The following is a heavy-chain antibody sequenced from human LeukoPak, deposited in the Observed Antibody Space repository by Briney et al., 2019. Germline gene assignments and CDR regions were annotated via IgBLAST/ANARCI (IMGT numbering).Heavy chain of an antibody. V-gene: IGHV5-10-1*01. CDR2: IDPIDSYT. CDR1: GYSFTNYW. J-gene: IGHJ4*02. CDR3: ARQRSSSWYDY. Sequence: GESLKISCKGSGYSFTNYWIGWVRQMPGKGLEWMGRIDPIDSYTSYSPSFQGHVTISADKSITTAYLQWSSLKASDTAMYYCARQRSSSWYDYWGQGTLVTVSS. D-gene: IGHD6-13*01.